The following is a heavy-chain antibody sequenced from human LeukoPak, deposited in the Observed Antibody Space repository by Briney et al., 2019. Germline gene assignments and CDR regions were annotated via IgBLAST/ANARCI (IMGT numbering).Heavy chain of an antibody. CDR3: ATWGGSYQDYYYYMDV. V-gene: IGHV1-24*01. CDR2: FDPEDGET. J-gene: IGHJ6*03. Sequence: ASVKVSCKVSGYTLTELSMHWVRQAPGKGLEWMGGFDPEDGETIYAQKFQGRVTMTEDTSTDTAYMELSSLRSEDTAVYYCATWGGSYQDYYYYMDVWGKGTTATVSS. CDR1: GYTLTELS. D-gene: IGHD1-26*01.